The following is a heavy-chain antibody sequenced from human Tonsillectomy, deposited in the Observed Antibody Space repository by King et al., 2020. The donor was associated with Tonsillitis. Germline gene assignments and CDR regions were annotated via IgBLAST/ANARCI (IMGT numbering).Heavy chain of an antibody. CDR1: GFTFSSYA. Sequence: VQLVESGGGLIQPGGSLRISCAASGFTFSSYAMSWVRQAPGKGLEWVSGISGSGSSTYYADSVRGRFAISRDNSKNTLYLQMNSLRAEDTAVYYCAKDRDFWSPHGMDVWGQGTTVTVSS. CDR2: ISGSGSST. V-gene: IGHV3-23*04. J-gene: IGHJ6*02. D-gene: IGHD3-3*01. CDR3: AKDRDFWSPHGMDV.